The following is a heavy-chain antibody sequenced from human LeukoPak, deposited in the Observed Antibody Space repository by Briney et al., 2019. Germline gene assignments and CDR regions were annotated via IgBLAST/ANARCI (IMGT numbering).Heavy chain of an antibody. CDR3: ARGRGNIVVVPAAIPGRETRWFDP. V-gene: IGHV1-46*01. CDR2: INPTVSIT. CDR1: GYTFTSYY. D-gene: IGHD2-2*01. J-gene: IGHJ5*02. Sequence: ASVKVSCKASGYTFTSYYMHSVRQAPGQGLEWMGIINPTVSITSYAQKFQGRVTMTRDMSTSTVYMEMSSLRSEDTAVYYSARGRGNIVVVPAAIPGRETRWFDPWGQGTLVTVSS.